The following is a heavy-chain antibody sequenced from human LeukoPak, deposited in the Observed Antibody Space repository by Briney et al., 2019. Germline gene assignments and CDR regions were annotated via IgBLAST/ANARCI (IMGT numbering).Heavy chain of an antibody. D-gene: IGHD6-19*01. CDR1: GYTFTSYG. CDR3: ARSPSSCGWYADY. J-gene: IGHJ4*02. CDR2: ISAYNGAT. Sequence: GASVKVSFKASGYTFTSYGISWVRQAPGQGLEWMGWISAYNGATNYAQNLQGRVTMTTDTSANTAYMELRSLTTDDTAVYYCARSPSSCGWYADYWGLGTLVTVSS. V-gene: IGHV1-18*01.